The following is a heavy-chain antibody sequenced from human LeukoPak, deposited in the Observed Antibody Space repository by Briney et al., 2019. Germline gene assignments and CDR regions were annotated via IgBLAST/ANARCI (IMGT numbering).Heavy chain of an antibody. V-gene: IGHV3-23*01. CDR3: ARGLTGTYNYYYGMDV. CDR2: ISGSGGST. J-gene: IGHJ6*02. D-gene: IGHD3-9*01. CDR1: GFTFSSYA. Sequence: GGSLRLSCAASGFTFSSYAMSWVRQAPGKGLEWVSAISGSGGSTYYPGSVKGRFTISRENAKNFLYLQINSLRVGDTAVYYCARGLTGTYNYYYGMDVWGQGTTVTVSS.